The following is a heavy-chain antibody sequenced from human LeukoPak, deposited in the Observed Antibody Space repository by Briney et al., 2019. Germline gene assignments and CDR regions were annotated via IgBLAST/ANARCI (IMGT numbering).Heavy chain of an antibody. CDR2: ISYDGSDK. J-gene: IGHJ3*02. CDR1: GFSFSTYG. D-gene: IGHD2-15*01. V-gene: IGHV3-30*18. CDR3: VKTSVCSGGSCYYDGIDI. Sequence: GGSLRLSCAASGFSFSTYGMHWVRQAPGKGLEWVAMISYDGSDKYYADSVKGRFTISRDNSKNMLYLQMNSLRVEDTAVYYCVKTSVCSGGSCYYDGIDIWGQGTVVTVSS.